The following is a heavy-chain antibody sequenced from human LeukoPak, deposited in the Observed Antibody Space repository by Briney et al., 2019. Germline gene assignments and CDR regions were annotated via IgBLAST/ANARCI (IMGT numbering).Heavy chain of an antibody. Sequence: GGSLRLSCAASGFTFSSYEMNWVRQAPGKGLEWVSYISTSGSTIYYANSVKGRFTISRDNAKNSLYLQMNSLTAEDTAVYYCGRCRDHYMDVWGKGTTVTISS. CDR1: GFTFSSYE. D-gene: IGHD2-15*01. V-gene: IGHV3-48*03. J-gene: IGHJ6*03. CDR2: ISTSGSTI. CDR3: GRCRDHYMDV.